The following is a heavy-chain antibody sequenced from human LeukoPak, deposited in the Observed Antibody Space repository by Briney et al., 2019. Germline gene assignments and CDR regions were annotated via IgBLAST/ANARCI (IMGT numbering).Heavy chain of an antibody. CDR1: GYSFTGYY. CDR2: INPNSGGR. D-gene: IGHD5-12*01. J-gene: IGHJ6*02. CDR3: ARDYEDGMDV. Sequence: SVKVSCKASGYSFTGYYIHWVRQAPGQGLEWMGWINPNSGGRTYAQKFQGRVTLTKDTSITTAFMELSGLTSDDTAVYFCARDYEDGMDVWGRGTTVIVSS. V-gene: IGHV1-2*02.